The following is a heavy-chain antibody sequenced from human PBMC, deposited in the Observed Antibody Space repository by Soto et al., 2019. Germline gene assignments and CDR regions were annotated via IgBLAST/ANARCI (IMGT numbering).Heavy chain of an antibody. CDR3: AREEGTLYSSSYYFDY. Sequence: SQTLSLTCAISGDSVSSNSAAWNWIRQSPSRGLEWLGRTYYRSKWYNDYAVSVKSRITINPDTSKNQFSLQLNSVTPEDTAVYYCAREEGTLYSSSYYFDYWGQGTLVTGSS. CDR2: TYYRSKWYN. J-gene: IGHJ4*02. V-gene: IGHV6-1*01. D-gene: IGHD6-6*01. CDR1: GDSVSSNSAA.